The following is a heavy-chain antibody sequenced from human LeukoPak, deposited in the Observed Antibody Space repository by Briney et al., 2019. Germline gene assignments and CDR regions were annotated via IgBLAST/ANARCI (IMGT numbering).Heavy chain of an antibody. CDR2: ISYDGSIK. V-gene: IGHV3-30*09. D-gene: IGHD1-26*01. J-gene: IGHJ4*02. CDR3: ARDRILGDVFEFDS. CDR1: GFTFSSFA. Sequence: GGSLRLSCAASGFTFSSFAMSWVRQAPGKGLEWVAVISYDGSIKYYADSVKGRFAISRDNSKNTLALQMNSLRAEDTAIYYCARDRILGDVFEFDSWGQGTLVTVSS.